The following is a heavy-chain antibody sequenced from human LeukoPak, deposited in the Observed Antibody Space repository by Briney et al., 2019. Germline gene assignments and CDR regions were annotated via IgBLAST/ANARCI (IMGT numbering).Heavy chain of an antibody. CDR1: AFTFSSYA. D-gene: IGHD6-19*01. CDR2: ISGSGGSS. Sequence: PGGSLRLSCAASAFTFSSYAMSWVRQAPGKGLEWVSAISGSGGSSYYADSVKGRFTISRDNSKNTLYLQMNSLRAEDTAVYYCARGHTISSGWYRVDPWGQGTLVTVSS. J-gene: IGHJ5*02. CDR3: ARGHTISSGWYRVDP. V-gene: IGHV3-23*01.